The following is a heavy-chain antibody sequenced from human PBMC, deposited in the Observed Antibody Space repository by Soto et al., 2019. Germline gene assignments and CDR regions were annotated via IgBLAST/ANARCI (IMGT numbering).Heavy chain of an antibody. CDR1: GGSISSSNW. CDR3: ARDERYSSSRPDVLYYYYGMDV. D-gene: IGHD6-13*01. Sequence: SETLSLTCAVSGGSISSSNWWSWVRQPPGKGLEWIGEIYHSGSTNYNPSLKSRVTISVDKSKNQFSLKLSSVTAADTAVYYCARDERYSSSRPDVLYYYYGMDVWGQGTTVTVSS. CDR2: IYHSGST. V-gene: IGHV4-4*02. J-gene: IGHJ6*02.